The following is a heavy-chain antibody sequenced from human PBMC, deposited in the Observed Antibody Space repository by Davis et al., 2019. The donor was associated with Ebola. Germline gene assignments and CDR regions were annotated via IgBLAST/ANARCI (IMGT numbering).Heavy chain of an antibody. D-gene: IGHD2-2*01. CDR3: ARDESCSSTSCFYYYYYGMDV. Sequence: GGSLRLSCAASGFTFSSYEMNWVRQAPGKGLEWVSYISSSGSTIYYADSVKGRFTISRDNAKNSLYLQMNSLRAEDTAVYYCARDESCSSTSCFYYYYYGMDVWGQGTTVTVSS. V-gene: IGHV3-48*03. CDR2: ISSSGSTI. J-gene: IGHJ6*02. CDR1: GFTFSSYE.